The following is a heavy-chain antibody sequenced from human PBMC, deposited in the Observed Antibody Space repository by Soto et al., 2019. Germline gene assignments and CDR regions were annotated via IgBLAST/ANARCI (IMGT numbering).Heavy chain of an antibody. CDR2: IIPIRGLA. Sequence: QVQLVQSGAEVKKPGSSVKVSCKASGGTFSRYTIRWVRPAPGQGLEWMGRIIPIRGLANYAQKFQGRVTITADKATSTAEREPSRRRAEDTAEYYGGSGRHLWEFWGYGDVWGKGTTVTVSS. J-gene: IGHJ6*04. CDR1: GGTFSRYT. V-gene: IGHV1-69*02. CDR3: GSGRHLWEFWGYGDV. D-gene: IGHD3-16*01.